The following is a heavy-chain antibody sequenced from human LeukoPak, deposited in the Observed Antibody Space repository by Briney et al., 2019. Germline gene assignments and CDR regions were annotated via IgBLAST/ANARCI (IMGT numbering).Heavy chain of an antibody. J-gene: IGHJ4*02. V-gene: IGHV3-7*03. Sequence: GGSLRLSCAASGFTFSSHWMSWVRQAPGKGLEWVANIKQDGSEKYYVDSVKGRFTISRDNAKNSLYLQMNSLRAEDTAVYYCARDRGYCSSTSCPSLDYWGQGTLVTVSS. D-gene: IGHD2-2*01. CDR2: IKQDGSEK. CDR3: ARDRGYCSSTSCPSLDY. CDR1: GFTFSSHW.